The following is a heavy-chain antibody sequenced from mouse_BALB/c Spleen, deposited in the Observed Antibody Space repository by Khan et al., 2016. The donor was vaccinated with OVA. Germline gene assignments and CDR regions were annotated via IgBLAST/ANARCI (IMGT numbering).Heavy chain of an antibody. J-gene: IGHJ3*01. CDR1: GFTFSTYG. D-gene: IGHD1-1*01. Sequence: VQLKESGGDFVRPGGSLKLSCAASGFTFSTYGMSWVRQTPDKRLEWVATINTGGAYTYYPDSVKGRFTISRDNAKNTLYLQLSSLKSEDTAIYYWARLAYYYNSEGFAYWGQGTLVTVSA. CDR2: INTGGAYT. V-gene: IGHV5-6*01. CDR3: ARLAYYYNSEGFAY.